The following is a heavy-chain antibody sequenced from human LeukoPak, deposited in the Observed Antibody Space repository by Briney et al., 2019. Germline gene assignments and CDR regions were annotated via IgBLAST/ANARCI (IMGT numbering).Heavy chain of an antibody. CDR1: GGSISSGSYY. CDR3: ARDYYDSSGYWYFDL. V-gene: IGHV4-61*02. J-gene: IGHJ2*01. Sequence: SETLSLTCTVSGGSISSGSYYWSWIRQPAGKGLEWIGRIYTSGSTNYNPSLKSRVTISVDTSKNQFSLKLSSVTAADTAVYYCARDYYDSSGYWYFDLWGRGTLVTVSS. D-gene: IGHD3-22*01. CDR2: IYTSGST.